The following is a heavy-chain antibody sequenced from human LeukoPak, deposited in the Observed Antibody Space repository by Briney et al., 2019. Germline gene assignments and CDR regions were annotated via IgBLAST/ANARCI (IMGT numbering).Heavy chain of an antibody. J-gene: IGHJ4*02. CDR1: GFTFSSYA. Sequence: PGGSLRLSCAASGFTFSSYAMSWVRQAPGKGLEWVSAISGSGGSTYYADSVKGRFTISRDNSKNTLYLQMNSLRAEDTAVYYCARDPGYSSSWSHFDYWGQGTLVTASS. CDR3: ARDPGYSSSWSHFDY. D-gene: IGHD6-13*01. V-gene: IGHV3-23*01. CDR2: ISGSGGST.